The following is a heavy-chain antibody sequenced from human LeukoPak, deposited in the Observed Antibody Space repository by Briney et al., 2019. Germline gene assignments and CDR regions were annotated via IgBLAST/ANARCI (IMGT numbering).Heavy chain of an antibody. D-gene: IGHD6-13*01. V-gene: IGHV4-59*01. CDR2: IYYSGST. Sequence: SETLSLXCTVSGGSISSYYWSWIRQPPGKGLEWIGYIYYSGSTNYNPSLKSRVTISVDTSKNQFSLKLSSVTAADTAVYYCARAIAAAGWFDPWGQGTLVTVSS. CDR3: ARAIAAAGWFDP. CDR1: GGSISSYY. J-gene: IGHJ5*02.